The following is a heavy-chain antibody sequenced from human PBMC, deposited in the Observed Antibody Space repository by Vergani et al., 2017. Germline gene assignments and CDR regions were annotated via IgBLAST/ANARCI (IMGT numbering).Heavy chain of an antibody. CDR3: TTAWGLYYLHGEYFQY. J-gene: IGHJ1*01. CDR2: ISSGGGDI. V-gene: IGHV3-23*01. CDR1: GFTFDTYT. D-gene: IGHD3-10*01. Sequence: EVQLLESGGGLVQPGGSRRLSCAGAGFTFDTYTMAYVRQAPGKGLEWVATISSGGGDIFYADSVKGRFTISSDNSKNTLFLQMNSLKDDNTAVYYGTTAWGLYYLHGEYFQYWGRGTLVSVSS.